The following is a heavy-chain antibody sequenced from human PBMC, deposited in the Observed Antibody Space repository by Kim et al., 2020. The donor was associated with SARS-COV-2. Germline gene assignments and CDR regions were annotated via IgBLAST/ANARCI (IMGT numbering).Heavy chain of an antibody. D-gene: IGHD1-1*01. J-gene: IGHJ4*02. Sequence: STSYEDSVKGRITISRANSKNMLFLQMDSLKIEDTAVYYCAREPARRADYWGQGTLVTVSS. V-gene: IGHV3-53*01. CDR3: AREPARRADY. CDR2: ST.